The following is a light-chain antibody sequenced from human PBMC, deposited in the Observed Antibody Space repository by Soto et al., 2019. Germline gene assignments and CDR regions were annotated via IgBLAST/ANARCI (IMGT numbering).Light chain of an antibody. V-gene: IGKV3-20*01. Sequence: EIVLTQSPDTLSLSPGERATLSCRASQSVSSNYLAWFQQKPGQAPRLLIYGASSRATGIPDRFSGSGSGTDFTLTISRLEPEDFAVYYWHQYGHSPKTFGQGTKVEIK. CDR2: GAS. CDR3: HQYGHSPKT. CDR1: QSVSSNY. J-gene: IGKJ1*01.